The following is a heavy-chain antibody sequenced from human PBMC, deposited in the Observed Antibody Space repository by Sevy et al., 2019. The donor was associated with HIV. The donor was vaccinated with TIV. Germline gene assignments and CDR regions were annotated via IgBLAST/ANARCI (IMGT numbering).Heavy chain of an antibody. V-gene: IGHV1-69*13. J-gene: IGHJ4*02. Sequence: ASVKVSCKASGGTCSSSAISWVRQAPGQGLEWMGGIFPIFATANYTQKFQGRHTITADESTCTAYMELSSLRSDDTAVYYCTSGLAVSVDYWGQGTLVTVSS. CDR1: GGTCSSSA. CDR3: TSGLAVSVDY. D-gene: IGHD6-19*01. CDR2: IFPIFATA.